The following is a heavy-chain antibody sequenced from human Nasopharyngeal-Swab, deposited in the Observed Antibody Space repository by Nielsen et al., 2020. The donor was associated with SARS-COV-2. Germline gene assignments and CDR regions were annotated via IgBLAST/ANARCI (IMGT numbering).Heavy chain of an antibody. CDR2: IKQDGSEK. CDR3: AREAATRPTNWFDP. V-gene: IGHV3-7*01. J-gene: IGHJ5*02. D-gene: IGHD2-15*01. Sequence: WISQPPGKGLEWVANIKQDGSEKYYVDSVKGRFTISRDNAKNSLYLQMNSLRAEDTAVYYCAREAATRPTNWFDPWGQGTLVTVSS.